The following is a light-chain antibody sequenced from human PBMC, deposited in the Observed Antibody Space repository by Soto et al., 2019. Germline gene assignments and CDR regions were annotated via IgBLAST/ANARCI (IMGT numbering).Light chain of an antibody. CDR3: AAWDDSLNRYV. CDR1: SSNIGSNT. Sequence: QSALTQPPSASGTPGQRVTISCSGSSSNIGSNTVNWYQQLPGTAPKLLIYSNNQRPSGVPDRFSGSKSGTSASLAISGLQSEDEADYYCAAWDDSLNRYVFVTGTKVTVL. V-gene: IGLV1-44*01. CDR2: SNN. J-gene: IGLJ1*01.